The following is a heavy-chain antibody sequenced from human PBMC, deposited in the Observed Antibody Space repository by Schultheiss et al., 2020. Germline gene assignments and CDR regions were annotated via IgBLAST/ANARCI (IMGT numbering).Heavy chain of an antibody. CDR1: GGSISSYY. Sequence: SQTLSLTCTVSGGSISSYYWSWIRQHPGKGLEWIGEINHSGSTNYNPSLKSRVTISVDTSKNQFSLKLSSVTAADTAVYYCARDHGGFGGVIYYWGQGTLVTVSS. CDR2: INHSGST. J-gene: IGHJ4*02. D-gene: IGHD3-16*01. V-gene: IGHV4-34*09. CDR3: ARDHGGFGGVIYY.